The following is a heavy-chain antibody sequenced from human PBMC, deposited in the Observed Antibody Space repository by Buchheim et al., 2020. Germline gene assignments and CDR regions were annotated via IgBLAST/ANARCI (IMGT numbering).Heavy chain of an antibody. Sequence: QVQLVQSGAELTKPGASVKVSCKASGFTFTSSAINWARQAPGQGLEWMGWISPYNGNTNYAQKFQGRVIFSTDTSPNTAYMELRSLRSDDTAVYYCARGGNWGWFDPWGQGTL. CDR3: ARGGNWGWFDP. V-gene: IGHV1-18*01. J-gene: IGHJ5*02. D-gene: IGHD3-16*01. CDR1: GFTFTSSA. CDR2: ISPYNGNT.